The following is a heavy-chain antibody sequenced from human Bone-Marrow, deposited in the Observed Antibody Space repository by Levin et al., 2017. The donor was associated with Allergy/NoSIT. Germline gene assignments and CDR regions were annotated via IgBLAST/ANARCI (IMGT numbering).Heavy chain of an antibody. Sequence: RTGGSLRLSCAVSGFTFSSYWMSWVRQAPGKGLEWVANINQDGSEKNYVDSVKGRFIISRDNAENSLYLQMNSLRVEDTAVYYCARDAYCSGGSCYVYWGQGTLVTVSS. J-gene: IGHJ4*02. CDR1: GFTFSSYW. V-gene: IGHV3-7*04. CDR3: ARDAYCSGGSCYVY. CDR2: INQDGSEK. D-gene: IGHD2-15*01.